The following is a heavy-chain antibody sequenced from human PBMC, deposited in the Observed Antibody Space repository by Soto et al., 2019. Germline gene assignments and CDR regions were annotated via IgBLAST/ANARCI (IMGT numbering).Heavy chain of an antibody. V-gene: IGHV1-18*04. CDR2: ISGKNGNT. CDR3: ARVSSSIVVVPDYGMDV. D-gene: IGHD2-15*01. CDR1: GYTFISHG. Sequence: QVQLVQSGVEVKKPGASVKVSCKASGYTFISHGISWVRQAPGQGLEWMGWISGKNGNTNYAQKLQGRVTLTTDTSTSTDYMELRSLRSDDTAVYYCARVSSSIVVVPDYGMDVWGQGTKVTVSS. J-gene: IGHJ6*02.